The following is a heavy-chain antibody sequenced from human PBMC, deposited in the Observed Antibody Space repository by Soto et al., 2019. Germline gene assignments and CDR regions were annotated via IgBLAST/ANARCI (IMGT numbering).Heavy chain of an antibody. J-gene: IGHJ6*02. D-gene: IGHD6-6*01. V-gene: IGHV3-30-3*01. CDR3: AREGSSSSSSYYYYGMDV. Sequence: GGSLRLSCAASGFTFSSYAMHWVRQAPGKGLEWVAVISYDGSNKYYADSVKGRFTISRDNSKNTLYLQMNSLRAEDTAVYYCAREGSSSSSSYYYYGMDVWGQGTTVTVSS. CDR1: GFTFSSYA. CDR2: ISYDGSNK.